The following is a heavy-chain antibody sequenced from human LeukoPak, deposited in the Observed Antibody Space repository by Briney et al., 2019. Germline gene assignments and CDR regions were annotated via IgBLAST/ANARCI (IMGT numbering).Heavy chain of an antibody. Sequence: GSSVTVSCTASGGTFSSYAISWVRQAPGQGLEWMGGIIPIFGTANYAQKFQGRVTITADESTNTAYMELSSLRSEDTAVYYCARAGAAYGGDPTYWGQGTLVTVSS. V-gene: IGHV1-69*01. J-gene: IGHJ4*02. CDR2: IIPIFGTA. D-gene: IGHD4-23*01. CDR1: GGTFSSYA. CDR3: ARAGAAYGGDPTY.